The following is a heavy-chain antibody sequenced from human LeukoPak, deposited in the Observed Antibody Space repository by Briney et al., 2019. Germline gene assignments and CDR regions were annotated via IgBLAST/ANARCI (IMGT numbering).Heavy chain of an antibody. V-gene: IGHV3-23*01. D-gene: IGHD1-26*01. J-gene: IGHJ4*02. CDR3: AKEESYHFDF. CDR1: GFTLSSYA. Sequence: PGGSLRLSCVASGFTLSSYAMSWVRQAPGKGLEWVSAISGSGGSTYYADSVKGRFTISRDNSKNTLYLKMNSLRAEDTAVYYCAKEESYHFDFWGQGTLVTVSS. CDR2: ISGSGGST.